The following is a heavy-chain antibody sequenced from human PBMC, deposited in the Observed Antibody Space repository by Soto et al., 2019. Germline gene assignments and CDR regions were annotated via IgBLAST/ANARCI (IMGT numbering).Heavy chain of an antibody. CDR3: ASQGHSDYDGFYYGMDV. CDR1: GYTFPSYW. J-gene: IGHJ6*02. D-gene: IGHD5-12*01. Sequence: GESLKISCKCSGYTFPSYWIAWVRQMPGKGLEYMGIVYPGDSDTGYGPSFQGRDTISADKSISTAYLQWRSVKASDTAIYYCASQGHSDYDGFYYGMDVWGQGTTVTVSS. V-gene: IGHV5-51*01. CDR2: VYPGDSDT.